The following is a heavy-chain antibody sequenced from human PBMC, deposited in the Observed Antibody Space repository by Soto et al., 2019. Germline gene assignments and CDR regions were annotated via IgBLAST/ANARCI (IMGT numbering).Heavy chain of an antibody. Sequence: SETLSLTCTVSGGSISSYYWSWIRQPPGKGLEWIGYIYYSGSTNYNPSLKSRVTISVDTSKNQFSLKLSSVTAADTAVYYCAGGLQYSYGYDYYYYGMDVWGQGTTVTVSS. CDR1: GGSISSYY. V-gene: IGHV4-59*01. CDR2: IYYSGST. D-gene: IGHD5-18*01. J-gene: IGHJ6*02. CDR3: AGGLQYSYGYDYYYYGMDV.